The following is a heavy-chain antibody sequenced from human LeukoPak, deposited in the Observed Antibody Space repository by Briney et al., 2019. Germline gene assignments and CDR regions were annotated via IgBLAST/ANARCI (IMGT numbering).Heavy chain of an antibody. Sequence: PGGSLRLSCAASGFTFSSYEMNWVRQAPGKGLEWVSYISSSGSTISYADSVKGRFTISRDNAKNSLYLQMNSLRAEDTAVYYCARADTYYYDSSASKGGFDPWGQGTLVTVSS. CDR2: ISSSGSTI. CDR1: GFTFSSYE. CDR3: ARADTYYYDSSASKGGFDP. V-gene: IGHV3-48*03. J-gene: IGHJ5*02. D-gene: IGHD3-22*01.